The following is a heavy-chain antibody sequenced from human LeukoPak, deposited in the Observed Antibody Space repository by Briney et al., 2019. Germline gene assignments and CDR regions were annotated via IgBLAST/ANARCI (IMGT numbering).Heavy chain of an antibody. Sequence: SETLSLTCAVYGGSFSGYYWSWIRQPPGKGLEWIGEINHSGSTNYNPSLKSRVTISVDTSKNQFSLKLSSVTAADTAVYYCATDEGDHDAFDIWGQGTMVTVSS. J-gene: IGHJ3*02. CDR1: GGSFSGYY. CDR2: INHSGST. V-gene: IGHV4-34*01. D-gene: IGHD2-21*02. CDR3: ATDEGDHDAFDI.